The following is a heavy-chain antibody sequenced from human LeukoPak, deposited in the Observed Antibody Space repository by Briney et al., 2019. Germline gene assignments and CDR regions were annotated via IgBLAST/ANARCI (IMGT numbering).Heavy chain of an antibody. CDR2: IIPIFGTA. Sequence: SVKVSCKASGGTFSSYAISWVRQAPGQGLEWMGGIIPIFGTANYAQKFQGRVTITADESTSTAYMELSSLRSEDTAVYYCARGSRGIAARPDWFGPWGQGTLVTVSS. J-gene: IGHJ5*02. V-gene: IGHV1-69*01. CDR1: GGTFSSYA. D-gene: IGHD6-6*01. CDR3: ARGSRGIAARPDWFGP.